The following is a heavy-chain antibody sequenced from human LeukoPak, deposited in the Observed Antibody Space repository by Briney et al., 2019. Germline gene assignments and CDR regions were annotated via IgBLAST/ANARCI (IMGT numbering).Heavy chain of an antibody. CDR1: GGSFSGYY. J-gene: IGHJ6*03. V-gene: IGHV4-34*01. Sequence: SETLSLTCAVYGGSFSGYYWSWIRQPPGKGLEWIGEINHSGSTNYNPSLKSRVTISVDTSKNQFSLKLSSVTAADTAVYYCARRGPPSYYYYYYMDVWGKGTTVTVSS. CDR2: INHSGST. CDR3: ARRGPPSYYYYYYMDV.